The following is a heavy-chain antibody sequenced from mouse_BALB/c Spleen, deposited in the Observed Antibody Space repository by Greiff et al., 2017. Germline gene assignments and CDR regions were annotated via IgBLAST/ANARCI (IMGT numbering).Heavy chain of an antibody. V-gene: IGHV7-3*02. CDR2: IRNKDNGYTT. Sequence: EVKLMESGGGLVQPGGSLRLSCATSGFTFTDYYMSWVRQPPGKALEWLGFIRNKDNGYTTEYSASVKGRFTISRDNSQSILYLQMNTLRAEDSATYYCAREGVRRPYYYAMDYWGQGTSVTVSS. J-gene: IGHJ4*01. D-gene: IGHD2-14*01. CDR1: GFTFTDYY. CDR3: AREGVRRPYYYAMDY.